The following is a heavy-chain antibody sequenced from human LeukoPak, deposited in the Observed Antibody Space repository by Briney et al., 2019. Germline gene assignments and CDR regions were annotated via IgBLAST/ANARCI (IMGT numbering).Heavy chain of an antibody. V-gene: IGHV1-69*04. J-gene: IGHJ4*02. CDR3: ASSSRDSSGTFDY. D-gene: IGHD3-22*01. CDR1: GGTFSSYA. Sequence: ASVKVSCKASGGTFSSYAISWVRQAPGQGLEWRGRIIPILGIANYAQKFQGRVTITAEKSTSTAYMELSSLRSEDTAVYYCASSSRDSSGTFDYWGQGTLVTVSS. CDR2: IIPILGIA.